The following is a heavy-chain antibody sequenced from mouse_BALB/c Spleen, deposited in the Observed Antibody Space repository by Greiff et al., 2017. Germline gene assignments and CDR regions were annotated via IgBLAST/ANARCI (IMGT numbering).Heavy chain of an antibody. CDR1: GFSLTSYD. V-gene: IGHV2-9-2*01. CDR3: VRDITTATSAY. Sequence: VQLVESGPGLVAPSQSLSITCTVSGFSLTSYDISWIRQPPGKGLEWLGVIWTGGGTNYNSAFMSRLSISKDNSKSQVFLKMNSLQTDDTAIYYCVRDITTATSAYWGQGTLVTVSA. D-gene: IGHD1-2*01. J-gene: IGHJ3*01. CDR2: IWTGGGT.